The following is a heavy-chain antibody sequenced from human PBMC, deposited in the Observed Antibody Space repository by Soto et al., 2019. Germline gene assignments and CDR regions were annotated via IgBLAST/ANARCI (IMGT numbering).Heavy chain of an antibody. CDR1: GYTFTSYG. CDR2: IGAYNGNT. CDR3: ARMTIFGVVNNWFDP. Sequence: ASVKVSCKASGYTFTSYGISWVRQAPGQGLEWMGWIGAYNGNTNYAQKLQGRVTMTTDTSTSTAYMELRSLRSDDTAVYYCARMTIFGVVNNWFDPWGQGTLVTVSS. V-gene: IGHV1-18*01. D-gene: IGHD3-3*01. J-gene: IGHJ5*02.